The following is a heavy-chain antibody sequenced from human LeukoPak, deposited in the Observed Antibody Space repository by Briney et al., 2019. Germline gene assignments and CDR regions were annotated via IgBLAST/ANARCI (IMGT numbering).Heavy chain of an antibody. J-gene: IGHJ4*02. CDR3: AKDRSSASYYGPPQHFDY. CDR2: IRYDGSNK. D-gene: IGHD1-26*01. Sequence: QPGGSLRLSCAASGFTFSSYGMHWVRQAPGKGLEWVAFIRYDGSNKYYADSVKGRFTISRDNSKNTLYLQMNSLRAEDTAVYYCAKDRSSASYYGPPQHFDYWGQGTLVTVSS. V-gene: IGHV3-30*02. CDR1: GFTFSSYG.